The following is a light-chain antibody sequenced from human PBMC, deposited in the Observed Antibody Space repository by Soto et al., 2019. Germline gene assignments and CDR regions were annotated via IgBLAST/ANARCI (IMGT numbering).Light chain of an antibody. Sequence: QSALTQPASVSGSPGQSIIISCTGTSSDLGGYNYVSWYQQHPGKAPKLMIYEVSNRPSGVSNRFSGSKSGNTASLTISGLQAEDEADYYCSSYTSSSTLHWVFGGGTKLTVL. CDR1: SSDLGGYNY. J-gene: IGLJ3*02. CDR2: EVS. V-gene: IGLV2-14*01. CDR3: SSYTSSSTLHWV.